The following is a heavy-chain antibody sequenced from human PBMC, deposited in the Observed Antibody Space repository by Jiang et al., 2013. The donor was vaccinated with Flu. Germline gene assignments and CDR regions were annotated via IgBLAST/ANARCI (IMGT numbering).Heavy chain of an antibody. CDR1: GFTFSNFG. Sequence: VQLVESGGRVVQPGRSLRLSCAASGFTFSNFGMHWVRQAPGKGLEWVAVTSHDGNNEYYADSVKGRFTISRDNSKNTLYLQINSLRGEDSAVYYCAKVQPERVVAAGAF. CDR2: TSHDGNNE. CDR3: AKVQPERVVAAGAF. D-gene: IGHD2-15*01. J-gene: IGHJ3*01. V-gene: IGHV3-30*18.